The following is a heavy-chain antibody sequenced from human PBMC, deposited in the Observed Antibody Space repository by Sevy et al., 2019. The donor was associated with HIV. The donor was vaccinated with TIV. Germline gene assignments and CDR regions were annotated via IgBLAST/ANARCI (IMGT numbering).Heavy chain of an antibody. J-gene: IGHJ4*02. V-gene: IGHV3-73*01. CDR3: TRPDTSNCVDDCNDFFDY. D-gene: IGHD2-21*01. CDR2: IRSRANIYAT. Sequence: GESLKISCVASGFTFTGSTIHWVRQASGKGLEWVGRIRSRANIYATTYGASVKGRFTISRDDSKNTAYLQMNSLRTEDTAVYYCTRPDTSNCVDDCNDFFDYWGQGTLVTVSS. CDR1: GFTFTGST.